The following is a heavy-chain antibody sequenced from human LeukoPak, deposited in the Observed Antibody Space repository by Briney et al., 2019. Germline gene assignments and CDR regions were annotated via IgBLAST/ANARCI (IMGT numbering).Heavy chain of an antibody. Sequence: PGGSLRLSCTPSGFPFRTFTINWVRQAPGKGLEWLSFLVRSDGPIYYTDSVKGRFTISRDNAKNSLYLQMNSLTVEDTAVYYCARETGSTTYAEFEFWGQGTLVTVSS. J-gene: IGHJ4*02. CDR2: LVRSDGPI. V-gene: IGHV3-48*03. CDR1: GFPFRTFT. D-gene: IGHD1-14*01. CDR3: ARETGSTTYAEFEF.